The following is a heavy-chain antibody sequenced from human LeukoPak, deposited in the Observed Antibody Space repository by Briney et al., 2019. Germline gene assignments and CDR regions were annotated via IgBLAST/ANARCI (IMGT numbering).Heavy chain of an antibody. D-gene: IGHD2-15*01. V-gene: IGHV3-7*01. Sequence: GGSLRLSCAASGFTFISYWMSWVRQAPGKGLDGVANIKQDGSEKYYVDSVKGRFTISRDNAKNSLYLQMNSLRAEDTAVYYCARKNVVVVVAATPYYFDYWGQGTLVTVSS. CDR1: GFTFISYW. CDR2: IKQDGSEK. CDR3: ARKNVVVVVAATPYYFDY. J-gene: IGHJ4*02.